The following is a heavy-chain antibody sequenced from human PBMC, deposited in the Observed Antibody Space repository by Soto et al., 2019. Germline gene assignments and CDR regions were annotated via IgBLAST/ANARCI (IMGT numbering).Heavy chain of an antibody. CDR2: IIPLFGTA. CDR3: ATELDDNPASPFDS. Sequence: QVQLVQSGAEVKKPGSSVKVSCKASGVTFSSETISWVRQAPGQGLEWVGGIIPLFGTANYARKFQGRVTITADESTSTLYIELSSLRSDDTAVYYCATELDDNPASPFDSWGQGTLVTVSS. V-gene: IGHV1-69*01. CDR1: GVTFSSET. D-gene: IGHD3-22*01. J-gene: IGHJ4*02.